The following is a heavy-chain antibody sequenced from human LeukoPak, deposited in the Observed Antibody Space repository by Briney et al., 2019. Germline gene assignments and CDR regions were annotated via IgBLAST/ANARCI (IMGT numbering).Heavy chain of an antibody. V-gene: IGHV1-8*01. CDR3: ARVGYSYGYGIDY. CDR1: GDTCTGYE. Sequence: ASLTVSCKASGDTCTGYEGRWGRQATGQGLEWMGWINPNSGNTGYAQKFQGRVTMTRNTSISTAYMELSSLRSEDTAVYYCARVGYSYGYGIDYWGQGTLVTVSS. D-gene: IGHD5-18*01. J-gene: IGHJ4*02. CDR2: INPNSGNT.